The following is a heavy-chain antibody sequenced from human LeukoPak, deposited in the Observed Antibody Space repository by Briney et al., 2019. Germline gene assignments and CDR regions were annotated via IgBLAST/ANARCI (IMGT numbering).Heavy chain of an antibody. V-gene: IGHV3-53*01. CDR2: IYSDNT. CDR1: GFTVSSNS. J-gene: IGHJ4*02. CDR3: TRNSGWYGIS. Sequence: GGSLRLSCTVSGFTVSSNSMSWVRQAPGKGLEWVSFIYSDNTHYSDSVKGRFTISRDNSKNTLYLQLSSLRADDTAVYYCTRNSGWYGISWGQGTLVTVSS. D-gene: IGHD6-19*01.